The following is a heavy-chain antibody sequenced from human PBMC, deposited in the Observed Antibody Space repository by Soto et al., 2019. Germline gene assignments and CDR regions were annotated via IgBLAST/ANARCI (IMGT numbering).Heavy chain of an antibody. CDR3: ARDRSYSYFDY. V-gene: IGHV3-30-3*01. CDR2: ISYDGSNK. D-gene: IGHD3-10*01. J-gene: IGHJ4*02. CDR1: GFTFSSYA. Sequence: VQLVESGGGVVQPGRSLRLSCAASGFTFSSYAMHWVRQAPGKGLEWVAVISYDGSNKYYADSVKGRFTISRDNSKNTLYLQMNSLRAEDTAVYYCARDRSYSYFDYWGQGTLVTVSS.